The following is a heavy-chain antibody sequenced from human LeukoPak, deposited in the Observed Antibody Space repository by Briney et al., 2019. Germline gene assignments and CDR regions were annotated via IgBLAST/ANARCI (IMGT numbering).Heavy chain of an antibody. V-gene: IGHV3-7*01. Sequence: GGSLRLSCAASGFTFSSYWMSWVRQAPGKGLEWVANIKQDGSEKYYVDSVEGRFTISRDNAKNSLYLQMNSLRAEDTAVYYCASSGWYGGGRVDYWGQGTPVTVSS. CDR2: IKQDGSEK. CDR1: GFTFSSYW. J-gene: IGHJ4*02. D-gene: IGHD6-19*01. CDR3: ASSGWYGGGRVDY.